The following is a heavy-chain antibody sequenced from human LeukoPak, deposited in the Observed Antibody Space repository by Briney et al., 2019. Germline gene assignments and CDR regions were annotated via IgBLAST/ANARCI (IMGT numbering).Heavy chain of an antibody. J-gene: IGHJ5*02. V-gene: IGHV1-69*05. CDR3: ARSWFGELPGSHVNLFDP. CDR1: GCTFSSYA. D-gene: IGHD3-10*01. Sequence: SVKVSCKASGCTFSSYAISWVRQAPGQGLAWMGGIIPLFGTANYAQKFQGRVTITTDESTSTAYMELSSLRSEDTAVYYCARSWFGELPGSHVNLFDPWGQGTPVTVSS. CDR2: IIPLFGTA.